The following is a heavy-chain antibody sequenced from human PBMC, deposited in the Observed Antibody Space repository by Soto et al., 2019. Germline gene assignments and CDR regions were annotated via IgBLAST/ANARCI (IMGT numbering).Heavy chain of an antibody. Sequence: EVQLLESGGGLVQPGGSLRLSCAASGFTFSNYAMSWVRQAPGKGVEGVSSISGSGTAIYYADSVKGRFSISRDNSKNTLNLQMNDLRAEATAVYYCVNEIRGWYFGYWGQGTLVTASS. V-gene: IGHV3-23*01. J-gene: IGHJ4*02. CDR2: ISGSGTAI. CDR1: GFTFSNYA. D-gene: IGHD6-19*01. CDR3: VNEIRGWYFGY.